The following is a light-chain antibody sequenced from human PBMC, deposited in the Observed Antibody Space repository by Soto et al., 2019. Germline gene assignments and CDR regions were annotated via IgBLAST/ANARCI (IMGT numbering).Light chain of an antibody. CDR2: WAS. V-gene: IGKV4-1*01. CDR3: QPYVSGRT. J-gene: IGKJ1*01. CDR1: QSVLHRSKRKNY. Sequence: DIVMTQSPDSLAVSLGERTTINCRSSQSVLHRSKRKNYLAWYQQKAGQPPKLLISWASTRESGVPDRFSGSGSGTDVTHTIVSLQAEDVATYYCQPYVSGRTFGQGTKVEI.